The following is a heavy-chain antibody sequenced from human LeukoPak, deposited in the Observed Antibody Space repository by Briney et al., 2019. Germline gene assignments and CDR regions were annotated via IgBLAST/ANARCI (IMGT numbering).Heavy chain of an antibody. D-gene: IGHD2-2*01. CDR3: ARGPVSTHGMDV. CDR1: GYTFTSYD. Sequence: GVSVKVSCKASGYTFTSYDINWVRQAPGQGLEWMGLKNPNSGRTGFAQKFQGRLTMTTDTSISTAYMELSSLTSEDTAVYYCARGPVSTHGMDVWGQGTTVTVSS. CDR2: KNPNSGRT. J-gene: IGHJ6*02. V-gene: IGHV1-8*01.